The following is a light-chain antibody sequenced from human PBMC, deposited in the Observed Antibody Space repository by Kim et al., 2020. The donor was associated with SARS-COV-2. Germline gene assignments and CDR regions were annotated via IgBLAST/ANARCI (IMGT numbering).Light chain of an antibody. CDR2: DNN. J-gene: IGLJ3*02. CDR1: SSNIGNNY. Sequence: GQTVTISCSGTSSNIGNNYVSWYQHLPGTAPTLLIYDNNQRPSGIPDRFSGSKSGTSATLAISGLQTGDEADYYCGTWDSSLSAWVFGGGTKLSVL. V-gene: IGLV1-51*01. CDR3: GTWDSSLSAWV.